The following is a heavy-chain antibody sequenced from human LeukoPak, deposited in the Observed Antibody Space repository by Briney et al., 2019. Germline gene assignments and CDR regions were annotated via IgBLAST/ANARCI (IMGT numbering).Heavy chain of an antibody. Sequence: ASVKVSCKASGGTFSSYAISWVRQAPGQGLEWMGGIIPIFGTANYPQKFQGRVTITADKSTSTAYMELSSLRSEDTAVYYCARRAPRTDSSGYYSLDWSYWGQGTLVTVSS. V-gene: IGHV1-69*06. J-gene: IGHJ4*02. D-gene: IGHD3-22*01. CDR3: ARRAPRTDSSGYYSLDWSY. CDR1: GGTFSSYA. CDR2: IIPIFGTA.